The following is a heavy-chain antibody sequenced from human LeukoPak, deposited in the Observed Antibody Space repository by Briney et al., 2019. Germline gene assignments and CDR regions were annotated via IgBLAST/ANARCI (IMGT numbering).Heavy chain of an antibody. V-gene: IGHV6-1*01. CDR1: GDSVSSNSAA. J-gene: IGHJ4*02. CDR2: TYYRSKWCN. D-gene: IGHD3-16*01. CDR3: AKGDQNYDY. Sequence: SQALSLTCAISGDSVSSNSAAWNWIRQSPSRGLEWLGRTYYRSKWCNNYAVSVRSRITISPDTSKNQFSLQLNSVTPEDTAVYYCAKGDQNYDYWGQGTLVTISS.